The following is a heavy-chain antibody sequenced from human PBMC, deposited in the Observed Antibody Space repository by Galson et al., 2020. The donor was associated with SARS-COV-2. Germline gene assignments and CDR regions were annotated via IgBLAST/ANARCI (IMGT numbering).Heavy chain of an antibody. CDR3: AKRLYSSSQSETRGMDV. V-gene: IGHV3-23*01. CDR2: ISGSGDTT. D-gene: IGHD6-13*01. J-gene: IGHJ6*02. CDR1: GFTFSSYA. Sequence: GSLRLSCAASGFTFSSYAMNWVRQAPGEGLEWVSAISGSGDTTHYAGSVKGRFTISRDNSKNTLYMQMNSVRAEDTAVYYCAKRLYSSSQSETRGMDVWGQG.